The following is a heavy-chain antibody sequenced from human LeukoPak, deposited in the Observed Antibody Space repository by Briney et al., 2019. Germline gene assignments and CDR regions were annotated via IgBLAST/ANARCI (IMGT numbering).Heavy chain of an antibody. D-gene: IGHD2-15*01. V-gene: IGHV3-53*01. CDR2: IYNSRTT. CDR3: ARGWEWWDC. CDR1: GFIVSSNY. J-gene: IGHJ4*02. Sequence: GGSLTPSCAPYGFIVSSNYIRCVRQPPGKGLEWVSVIYNSRTTKYADSLKGRFTIDRDNYKNTLYLQMTSLRTAEMAVYYCARGWEWWDCWGEGRLVTVCS.